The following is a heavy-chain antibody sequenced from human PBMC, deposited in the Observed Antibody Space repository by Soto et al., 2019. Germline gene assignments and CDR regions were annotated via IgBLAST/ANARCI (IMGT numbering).Heavy chain of an antibody. J-gene: IGHJ4*02. Sequence: KTSETLSLTCAVPGGSFNNYFWSWIRQPPGMGLEYIGEINLSGKTSYNPSLTGRVAISLDRSKNLFSLNLTSVTVADTAMYYCARGWRGLHYWGQGSLVTVSS. CDR2: INLSGKT. CDR1: GGSFNNYF. V-gene: IGHV4-34*01. D-gene: IGHD3-3*01. CDR3: ARGWRGLHY.